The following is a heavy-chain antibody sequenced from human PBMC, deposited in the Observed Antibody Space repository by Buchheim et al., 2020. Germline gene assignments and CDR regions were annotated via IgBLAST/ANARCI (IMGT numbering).Heavy chain of an antibody. CDR3: ASGPFEYYYDSSGYYLDWGY. V-gene: IGHV4-39*07. CDR1: GGSISSSYY. D-gene: IGHD3-22*01. Sequence: QLQLQESGPGLVKPSETLSLTCTVSGGSISSSYYWGWIRQPPGKGLEWIGSIYYSGSTYYNPSLKSRVTISVDTSKNQFSPKLSSVTAADTAVYYCASGPFEYYYDSSGYYLDWGYWGQGTL. J-gene: IGHJ4*02. CDR2: IYYSGST.